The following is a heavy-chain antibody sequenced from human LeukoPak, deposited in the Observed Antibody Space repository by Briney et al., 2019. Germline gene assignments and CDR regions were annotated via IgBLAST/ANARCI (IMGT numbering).Heavy chain of an antibody. CDR1: GFTFSDYY. D-gene: IGHD3-9*01. J-gene: IGHJ3*02. Sequence: GGSLRLSCAASGFTFSDYYMSWIRQAPGKGLEWVSYISSSGSTIYYADSVKGRFTISRDNAKNSLYLQMNSLRAEDTAVYYCARDQDYDILTGLSGDDAFGIWGQGTMVTVSS. CDR2: ISSSGSTI. V-gene: IGHV3-11*04. CDR3: ARDQDYDILTGLSGDDAFGI.